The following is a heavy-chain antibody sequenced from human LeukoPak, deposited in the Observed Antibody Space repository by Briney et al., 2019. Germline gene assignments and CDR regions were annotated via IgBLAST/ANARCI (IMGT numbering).Heavy chain of an antibody. CDR1: GGSFSGYY. D-gene: IGHD2-8*02. V-gene: IGHV4-34*01. J-gene: IGHJ4*02. Sequence: SETLSLTCAVYGGSFSGYYWSWIRQPPGKGLEWIGEINHSGSTNYNPSLKSRVTISVDTSKNQFSLKLSSVTAAGTAVYYCARVGVGGVDYWGQGTLVTVSS. CDR3: ARVGVGGVDY. CDR2: INHSGST.